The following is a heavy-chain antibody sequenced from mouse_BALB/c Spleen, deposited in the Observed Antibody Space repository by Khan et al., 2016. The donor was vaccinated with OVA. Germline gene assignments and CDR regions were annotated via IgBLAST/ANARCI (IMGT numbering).Heavy chain of an antibody. D-gene: IGHD1-1*02. Sequence: QVQLKESGPGLVAPSQSLSLTCSVSGFSLTDYGVSWIRQPPGKGLEWLGLIWGGGNTYYNSVLKSRLSISKDNSKSQVFLKMNSLQTDDTDMYYCAKLLWSHYYAMDYWGQGTSVTVSS. CDR3: AKLLWSHYYAMDY. J-gene: IGHJ4*01. V-gene: IGHV2-6-5*01. CDR1: GFSLTDYG. CDR2: IWGGGNT.